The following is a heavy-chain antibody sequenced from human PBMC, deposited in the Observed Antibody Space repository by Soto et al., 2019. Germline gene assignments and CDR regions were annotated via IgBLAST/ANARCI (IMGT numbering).Heavy chain of an antibody. Sequence: EVQLVESGGGLVQPGGSLRLSCAASGFTVSSNYMSWVRQAPGKGLEWVSVIYSGGSTYYADSVEGRFTISRDNSKNTLYLQMNSLRAEDTAVYYCASVITMIVVVESVWGQWTTVTVSS. CDR2: IYSGGST. J-gene: IGHJ6*02. V-gene: IGHV3-66*01. D-gene: IGHD3-22*01. CDR1: GFTVSSNY. CDR3: ASVITMIVVVESV.